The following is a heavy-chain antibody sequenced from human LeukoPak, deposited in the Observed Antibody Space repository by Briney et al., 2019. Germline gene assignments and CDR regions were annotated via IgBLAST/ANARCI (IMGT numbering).Heavy chain of an antibody. CDR2: IKQDGSER. V-gene: IGHV3-7*01. CDR3: ASLGWELLDPIDY. J-gene: IGHJ4*02. Sequence: PGGSLRLSCAASGFTFSSYWMSWVRQAPGKGLEWVANIKQDGSERYYVDSVKGRFTISRDNAKNSLYLQMNSLRAEDTAVYYCASLGWELLDPIDYWGQGTLVTVSS. D-gene: IGHD1-26*01. CDR1: GFTFSSYW.